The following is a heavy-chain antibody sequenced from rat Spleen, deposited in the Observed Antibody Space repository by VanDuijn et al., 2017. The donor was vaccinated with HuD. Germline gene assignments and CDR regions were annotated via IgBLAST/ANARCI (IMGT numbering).Heavy chain of an antibody. CDR1: GFSLTSYH. CDR3: ARSEGTHYYLPCAD. J-gene: IGHJ3*01. V-gene: IGHV2-32*01. Sequence: QVQLKESGPGLVQPSQTLSLTCTVSGFSLTSYHVHWVRQPPGKGLEWMGVMWSDGDTSYNSALKSRLSISRDTSKSQVFLKMNSQQTEDIATYDCARSEGTHYYLPCADWGQGTLVIVSS. D-gene: IGHD1-12*02. CDR2: MWSDGDT.